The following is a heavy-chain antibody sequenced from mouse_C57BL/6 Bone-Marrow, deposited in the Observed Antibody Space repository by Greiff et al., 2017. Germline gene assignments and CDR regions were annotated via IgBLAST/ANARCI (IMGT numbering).Heavy chain of an antibody. CDR1: GFNITDYY. CDR3: ARGTGGGYFDV. CDR2: IDPEDGDT. V-gene: IGHV14-2*01. J-gene: IGHJ1*03. Sequence: EVQLQQSGAELVKPGASVKLSCTASGFNITDYYMHWVKQRPEQGLEWIGRIDPEDGDTKYTPKFQGKATITADTSSNTAYLQLSSLTSEDTAVYSCARGTGGGYFDVGGRGTTVTVSA. D-gene: IGHD2-14*01.